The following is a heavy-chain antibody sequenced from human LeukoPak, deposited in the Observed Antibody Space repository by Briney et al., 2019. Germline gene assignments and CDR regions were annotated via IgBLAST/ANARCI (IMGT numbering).Heavy chain of an antibody. CDR2: IYYSGST. D-gene: IGHD3-16*01. J-gene: IGHJ4*02. V-gene: IGHV4-59*12. CDR3: ARVGLDYDYVWGNLAGGNYFDY. Sequence: PSETLSLTCTVSGGSISSYYWSWIRQPPGKGLEWIGYIYYSGSTNYNPSLKSRVTISVDTSKNQFSLNLSSVTAADTAVYYCARVGLDYDYVWGNLAGGNYFDYWGQGTLVTVSS. CDR1: GGSISSYY.